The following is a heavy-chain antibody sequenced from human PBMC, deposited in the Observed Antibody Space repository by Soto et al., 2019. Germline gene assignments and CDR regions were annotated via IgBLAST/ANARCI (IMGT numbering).Heavy chain of an antibody. CDR2: IIPIFGTA. Sequence: GASVKVSCKASGGTFSSYAISWVRQAPGQGLEWMGGIIPIFGTANYAQKFQGRVTITADESTSTAYMELSSLRSEDTAVYYCARATYYYGSGSYLAFDYWGQGTLVTVSS. V-gene: IGHV1-69*13. CDR1: GGTFSSYA. CDR3: ARATYYYGSGSYLAFDY. D-gene: IGHD3-10*01. J-gene: IGHJ4*02.